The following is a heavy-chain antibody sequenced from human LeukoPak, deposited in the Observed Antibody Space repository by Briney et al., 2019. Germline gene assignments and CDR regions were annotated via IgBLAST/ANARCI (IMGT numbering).Heavy chain of an antibody. Sequence: ASVKVSCKASGYPFTGYYMHWLRHAPGQGLEWMGWINPNSGGTIYAQKFQGRVTMTRDTSISTAYMELSRLRSDVTALYYCARPGGSGWSFALDLWAQGTMVTLSS. CDR2: INPNSGGT. CDR3: ARPGGSGWSFALDL. D-gene: IGHD6-19*01. V-gene: IGHV1-2*02. J-gene: IGHJ3*01. CDR1: GYPFTGYY.